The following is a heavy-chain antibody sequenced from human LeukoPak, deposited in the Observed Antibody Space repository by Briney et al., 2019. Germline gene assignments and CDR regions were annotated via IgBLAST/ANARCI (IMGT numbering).Heavy chain of an antibody. CDR1: GYSFTNYW. Sequence: GESLKISCKGSGYSFTNYWIGWVRQMPGKGLEWMGIIYPGDSDTRYSPSFQGQVTISADKSISTAYLQWSSLKASDIAMYYCARRGYCSTTTCYRLFDYWGQGTLVTVSS. CDR3: ARRGYCSTTTCYRLFDY. V-gene: IGHV5-51*01. J-gene: IGHJ4*02. CDR2: IYPGDSDT. D-gene: IGHD2-2*01.